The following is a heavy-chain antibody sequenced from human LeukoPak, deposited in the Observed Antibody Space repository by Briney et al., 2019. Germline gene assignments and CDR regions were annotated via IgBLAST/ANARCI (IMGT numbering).Heavy chain of an antibody. D-gene: IGHD3-10*01. CDR2: MNPNSGNT. V-gene: IGHV1-8*03. CDR1: GYTFTSYD. Sequence: ASVKVSCKASGYTFTSYDINWVRQATGQGLEWMGWMNPNSGNTGYAQKFQGRVTITRNTSISTAYMELSSLRAEDTAVYYCAKSEKLGVRGVIIYWGQGTLVTVSS. J-gene: IGHJ4*02. CDR3: AKSEKLGVRGVIIY.